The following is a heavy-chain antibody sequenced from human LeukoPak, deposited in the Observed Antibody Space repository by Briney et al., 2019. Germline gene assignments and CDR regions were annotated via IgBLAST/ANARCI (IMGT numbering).Heavy chain of an antibody. D-gene: IGHD3-3*02. CDR2: ISSSSSCI. CDR1: S. J-gene: IGHJ5*02. Sequence: SXXXDRQAPGKXLEWVSSISSSSSCIYYADSVKDRFTISRDNAKNSLYLQMNSLRAEDTAVYYCAKEGHFWSGYFDPWGQGTLVTVSS. V-gene: IGHV3-21*01. CDR3: AKEGHFWSGYFDP.